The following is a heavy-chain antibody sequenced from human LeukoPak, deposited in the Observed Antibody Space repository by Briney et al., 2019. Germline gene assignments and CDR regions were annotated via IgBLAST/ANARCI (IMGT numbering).Heavy chain of an antibody. Sequence: PGGSLRLSCAASGFTFSSYAMSWVRQAPGKGLEWVSAITGSGVTTYYADSVKGRFTISRDNSKNTLYLQMNSLRAEDTAVYYCAVPGGNGGYFDYWGQGTLVTVSS. J-gene: IGHJ4*02. CDR3: AVPGGNGGYFDY. V-gene: IGHV3-23*01. CDR1: GFTFSSYA. D-gene: IGHD3-16*01. CDR2: ITGSGVTT.